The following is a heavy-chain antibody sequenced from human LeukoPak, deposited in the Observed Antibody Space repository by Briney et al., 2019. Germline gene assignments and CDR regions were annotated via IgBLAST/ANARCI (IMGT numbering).Heavy chain of an antibody. V-gene: IGHV4-61*05. D-gene: IGHD4-23*01. J-gene: IGHJ4*02. CDR1: GGSISSSDYY. CDR2: IHYSGTIYYSGST. Sequence: PSETLSLTCTVSGGSISSSDYYWGRLRQSPGNGLEWIGSIHYSGTIYYSGSTYYNPSLKSRVTISVDTSEIQFSLQLSSVTAADTAVYYCARQRGGSPLDYWGRGTLVTVSS. CDR3: ARQRGGSPLDY.